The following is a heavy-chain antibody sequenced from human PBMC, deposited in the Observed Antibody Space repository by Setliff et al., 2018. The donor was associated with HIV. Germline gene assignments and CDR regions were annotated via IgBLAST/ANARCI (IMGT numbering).Heavy chain of an antibody. CDR3: ARVYYNGDSYYFTH. D-gene: IGHD3-10*01. Sequence: SETLSLTCAVYGGSFSGYYWSWIRQPPGKGLEWIGEINHSGSTNYNPSLKRRVSISLDTSKNQFSLRLNSATAADTAVYYCARVYYNGDSYYFTHWGHGTLVTVSS. J-gene: IGHJ4*01. V-gene: IGHV4-34*01. CDR1: GGSFSGYY. CDR2: INHSGST.